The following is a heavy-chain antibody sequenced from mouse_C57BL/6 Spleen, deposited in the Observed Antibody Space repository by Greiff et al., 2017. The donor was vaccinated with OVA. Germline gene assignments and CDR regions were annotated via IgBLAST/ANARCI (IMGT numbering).Heavy chain of an antibody. CDR2: IYPRSGNT. D-gene: IGHD4-1*01. V-gene: IGHV1-81*01. CDR1: GYTFTSYG. Sequence: QVQLQQSGAELARPGASVKLSCKASGYTFTSYGISWVKQRPGQGLEWIGEIYPRSGNTYYNEKFKGKATLTADKSSSTAYMELRSLTSEDSAVYFCAKANWDYAMDYWGQGTSVTVSS. CDR3: AKANWDYAMDY. J-gene: IGHJ4*01.